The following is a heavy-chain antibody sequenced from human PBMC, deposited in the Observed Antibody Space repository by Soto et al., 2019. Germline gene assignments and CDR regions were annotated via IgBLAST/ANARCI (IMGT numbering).Heavy chain of an antibody. D-gene: IGHD4-4*01. Sequence: QVQVVESGGGVVQPGRSLRLSCAASGFTFSSYAMHWVRQAPGKGLEWVAVISYDGSNKYYADSVKGRFTISRDNSKNTLYLPMNSLRAEDTAVYYCARPLWRDDYNWGYFDLWGRGTLVTVSS. J-gene: IGHJ2*01. CDR2: ISYDGSNK. CDR1: GFTFSSYA. CDR3: ARPLWRDDYNWGYFDL. V-gene: IGHV3-30-3*01.